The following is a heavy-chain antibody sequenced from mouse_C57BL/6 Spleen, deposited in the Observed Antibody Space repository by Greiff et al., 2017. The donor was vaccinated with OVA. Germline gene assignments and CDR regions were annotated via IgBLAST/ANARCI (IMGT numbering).Heavy chain of an antibody. CDR3: ARYQVDYDGYLSWFAY. D-gene: IGHD2-3*01. CDR1: GFTFSDSY. J-gene: IGHJ3*01. CDR2: IRNKANGYTT. V-gene: IGHV7-3*01. Sequence: EVQGVESGGGLVQPGGSLSLSCAASGFTFSDSYMSWVRQPPGTALEWLGFIRNKANGYTTACSACVKGRFTISRDNSQSILYLQMNALRAEDSATYYCARYQVDYDGYLSWFAYWGQGTLVTVSA.